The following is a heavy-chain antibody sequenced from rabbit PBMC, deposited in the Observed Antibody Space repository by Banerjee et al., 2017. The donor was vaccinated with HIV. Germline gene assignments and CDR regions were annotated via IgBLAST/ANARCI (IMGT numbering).Heavy chain of an antibody. CDR3: ARGYAGYAYALGL. V-gene: IGHV1S45*01. Sequence: QEQLVESGGGLVQPEGSLTLTCKASGFDFSIHYYMCWVRQAPGKGPEWIACIYNGDGSTYYASWAKGRFTISKTSSTTVTLQMTSLTAADTATYFCARGYAGYAYALGLWGPGTLVTVS. J-gene: IGHJ4*01. CDR2: IYNGDGST. CDR1: GFDFSIHYY. D-gene: IGHD6-1*01.